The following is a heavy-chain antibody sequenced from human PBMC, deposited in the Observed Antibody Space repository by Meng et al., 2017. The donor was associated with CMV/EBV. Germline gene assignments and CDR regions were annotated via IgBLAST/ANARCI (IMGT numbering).Heavy chain of an antibody. J-gene: IGHJ6*02. CDR2: IYYSGST. V-gene: IGHV4-39*07. D-gene: IGHD6-13*01. CDR1: GGSISSSSYY. CDR3: ARGIIAAAASSVDYYYYGMDV. Sequence: GSLRLSCTVSGGSISSSSYYWGWIRQPPGKGLEWIGSIYYSGSTYYNPSLKSRVTISVDTSKNQFSLKLSSVTAADTAVYYCARGIIAAAASSVDYYYYGMDVWGQGTTVTVS.